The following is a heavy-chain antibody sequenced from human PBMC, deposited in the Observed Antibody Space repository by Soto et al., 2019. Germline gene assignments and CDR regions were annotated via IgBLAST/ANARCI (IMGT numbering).Heavy chain of an antibody. CDR2: ISSSSRYI. CDR3: ARDRLVAATSAPPYCYYGMDV. J-gene: IGHJ6*02. CDR1: GFTFSSYS. V-gene: IGHV3-21*01. Sequence: LRLSCATSGFTFSSYSMNWVRQAPGMGLEWVSSISSSSRYIYYADSVRGRFTISRDNAKNSLYLQINSLRAEDTAVYYCARDRLVAATSAPPYCYYGMDVWGQGTTVTVSS. D-gene: IGHD2-15*01.